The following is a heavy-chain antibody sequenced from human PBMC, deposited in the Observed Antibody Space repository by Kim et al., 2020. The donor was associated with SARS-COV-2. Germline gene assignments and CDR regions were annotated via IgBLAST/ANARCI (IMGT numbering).Heavy chain of an antibody. J-gene: IGHJ4*02. Sequence: SETLSLTCTVSGGSISSSSYYWGWIRQPPGKGLEWIGSIYYSGSTYYNPSLKSRVTISVDTSKNQFSLKLSSVTAADTAVYYCARLGRVRDYWGQGTLVTVSS. CDR2: IYYSGST. V-gene: IGHV4-39*01. CDR3: ARLGRVRDY. D-gene: IGHD1-26*01. CDR1: GGSISSSSYY.